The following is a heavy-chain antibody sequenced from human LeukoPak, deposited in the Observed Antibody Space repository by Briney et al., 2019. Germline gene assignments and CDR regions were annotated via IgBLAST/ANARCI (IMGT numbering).Heavy chain of an antibody. CDR2: ISGSGGTT. V-gene: IGHV3-23*01. D-gene: IGHD1-26*01. J-gene: IGHJ4*02. Sequence: RGSLRLSCAASGFTFSSYVMNWVRQAPGKGLEWVSTISGSGGTTKYGDSVKGRFTISRDNSRNTLYLQMSTLRPEDTAVYFCAKSIVGPTDPLDYWGQGTLVTVSS. CDR3: AKSIVGPTDPLDY. CDR1: GFTFSSYV.